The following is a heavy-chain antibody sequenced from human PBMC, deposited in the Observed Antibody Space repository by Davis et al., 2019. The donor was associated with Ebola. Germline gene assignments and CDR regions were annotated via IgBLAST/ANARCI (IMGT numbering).Heavy chain of an antibody. CDR2: IYSGGGT. D-gene: IGHD3-22*01. J-gene: IGHJ6*02. CDR1: GFTVSSNY. Sequence: GESLKISCAAFGFTVSSNYMSWVRQAPGKGLEWVSVIYSGGGTSYADSVKGRFTISRDNSKNTLYLQMNSLRAEDTAVYYCAKDRNYDSSGPHLLLLSYGMDVWGQGTTVTVSS. CDR3: AKDRNYDSSGPHLLLLSYGMDV. V-gene: IGHV3-53*05.